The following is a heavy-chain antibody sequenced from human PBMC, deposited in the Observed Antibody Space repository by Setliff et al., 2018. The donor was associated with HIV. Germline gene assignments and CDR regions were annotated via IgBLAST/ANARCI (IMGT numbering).Heavy chain of an antibody. CDR2: IYPGDSDT. CDR1: GYSFIHHW. J-gene: IGHJ5*02. CDR3: ARLSIFGVASKGWFDP. D-gene: IGHD3-3*01. Sequence: GESLKISCQGSGYSFIHHWIGWVRQMPGKGLEWMGIIYPGDSDTRYSPSFQDQVTISADKSISTAYLKLSSVTAADTAVYYCARLSIFGVASKGWFDPWGQGTLVTVPQ. V-gene: IGHV5-51*01.